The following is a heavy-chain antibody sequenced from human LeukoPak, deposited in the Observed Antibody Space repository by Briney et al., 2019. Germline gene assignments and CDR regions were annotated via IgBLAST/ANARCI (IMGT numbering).Heavy chain of an antibody. D-gene: IGHD3-22*01. V-gene: IGHV3-64*01. CDR1: GFTFSSYA. J-gene: IGHJ4*02. CDR2: ISNNGGST. CDR3: ARYYYDGSGRYDY. Sequence: AGGSLRLSCAASGFTFSSYAMHWVRQAPGKGLEYASGISNNGGSTNYANSVKGRFTISRDNSKNTLYLQMGNLRAEDMAVYYCARYYYDGSGRYDYWGQGTQVTVSS.